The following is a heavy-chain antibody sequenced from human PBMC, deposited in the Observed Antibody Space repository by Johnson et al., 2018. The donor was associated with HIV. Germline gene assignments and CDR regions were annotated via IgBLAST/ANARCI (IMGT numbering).Heavy chain of an antibody. CDR3: GRDAAKLEEDDAFDI. Sequence: QMLLVESGGGVVQPGRSLRLSCAASGFTFSSYAMHWVRQAPGKGLEWVAVISYDGSNKYDADSVKGRFTISRDNSKNTLYLQMNSLRVEDTAVYYCGRDAAKLEEDDAFDIWGQGTMVTVSS. CDR2: ISYDGSNK. D-gene: IGHD1-1*01. V-gene: IGHV3-30*04. CDR1: GFTFSSYA. J-gene: IGHJ3*02.